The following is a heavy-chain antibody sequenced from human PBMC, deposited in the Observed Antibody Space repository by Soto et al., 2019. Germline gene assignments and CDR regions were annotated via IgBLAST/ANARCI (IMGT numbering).Heavy chain of an antibody. J-gene: IGHJ2*01. V-gene: IGHV3-23*01. CDR3: AKDREWGYFDL. CDR2: IVGSGGTT. CDR1: GFTFSNYA. Sequence: EVQLLESGGGLVQPGGSLRLSCAASGFTFSNYAMTWVRQAPGKGLEWVSTIVGSGGTTYYADSVKGRFTISRDNSKNTLYMQTNSLRAEDTAVYYCAKDREWGYFDLWGRGTLFYVSS. D-gene: IGHD2-8*01.